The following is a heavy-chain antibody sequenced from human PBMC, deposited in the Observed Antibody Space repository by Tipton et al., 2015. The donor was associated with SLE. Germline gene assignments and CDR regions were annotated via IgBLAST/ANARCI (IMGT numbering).Heavy chain of an antibody. D-gene: IGHD4-23*01. CDR1: GFIFSRSG. CDR3: AKGPSHDYVGGMDV. Sequence: SLRLSCAASGFIFSRSGMHWVRQAPGKGLEWVEIIWYDGSNIDYADSVKGRFTISRDNSRNTLYLQMSSLRVEDTAVYYCAKGPSHDYVGGMDVWGQGTTVTVSS. J-gene: IGHJ6*02. CDR2: IWYDGSNI. V-gene: IGHV3-30*02.